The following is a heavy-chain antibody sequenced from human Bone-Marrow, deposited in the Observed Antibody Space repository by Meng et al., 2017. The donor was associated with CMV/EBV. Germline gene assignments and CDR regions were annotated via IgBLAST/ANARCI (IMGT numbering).Heavy chain of an antibody. CDR1: GFTVSSNY. J-gene: IGHJ3*02. Sequence: GESLKISCAASGFTVSSNYMSWVRQAPGRGLEWVSVIYSGGSTYYADSVKGRFTISRDNSKNTLYLQMNSLRAEDTAVYYCARASNWHYEIDAFDIWGQGTMVTVSS. CDR2: IYSGGST. D-gene: IGHD1-7*01. CDR3: ARASNWHYEIDAFDI. V-gene: IGHV3-53*01.